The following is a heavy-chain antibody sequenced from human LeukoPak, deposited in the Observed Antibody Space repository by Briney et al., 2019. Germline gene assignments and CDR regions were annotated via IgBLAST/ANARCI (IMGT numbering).Heavy chain of an antibody. Sequence: PGGSLRLSCAASGFTFSSYSMNWVRQAPGKGLEWVSSISSSSSYIYYADSMKGRFTISRDNAKNSLYLQMNSLRAEDTAVYYCARDTLGNYFDYWGQGTLVTVSS. CDR1: GFTFSSYS. J-gene: IGHJ4*02. CDR2: ISSSSSYI. CDR3: ARDTLGNYFDY. V-gene: IGHV3-21*01. D-gene: IGHD7-27*01.